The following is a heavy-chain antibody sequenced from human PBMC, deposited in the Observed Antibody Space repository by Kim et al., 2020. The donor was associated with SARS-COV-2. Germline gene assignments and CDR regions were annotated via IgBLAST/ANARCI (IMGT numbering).Heavy chain of an antibody. Sequence: YHPSLKSRLTISLDTTKSQFSLNLNSVTAADTAIYYCARTHNYGDYYFDYWGQGTLVTVSS. J-gene: IGHJ4*02. D-gene: IGHD4-17*01. CDR3: ARTHNYGDYYFDY. V-gene: IGHV4-31*02.